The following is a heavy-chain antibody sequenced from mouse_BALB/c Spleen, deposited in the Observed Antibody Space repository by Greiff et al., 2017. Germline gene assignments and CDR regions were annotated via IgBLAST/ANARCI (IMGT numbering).Heavy chain of an antibody. Sequence: VMLVESGPGLVAPSQSLSITCTVSGFSLTSYGVHWVRQPPGKGLEWLGVIWAGGSTNYNSALMSRLSISKDNSKSQVFLKMNSLQTDDTAMYYCATYDGYSWFAYWGQGTLVTVSA. CDR2: IWAGGST. D-gene: IGHD2-3*01. CDR1: GFSLTSYG. J-gene: IGHJ3*01. V-gene: IGHV2-9*02. CDR3: ATYDGYSWFAY.